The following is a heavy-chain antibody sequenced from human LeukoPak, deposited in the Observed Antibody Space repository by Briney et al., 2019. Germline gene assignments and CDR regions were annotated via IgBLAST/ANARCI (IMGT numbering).Heavy chain of an antibody. Sequence: SGGSLRLSCAASEFSFSSYWMSWVRQAPGKGLEWVANIKQDGSEKYYVDSVKGRFTISRDNAKNSLYLQMNSLRAEDTAVYYCARDCSGGTCYSQYYYGMDVWGQGTTVTVSS. CDR1: EFSFSSYW. V-gene: IGHV3-7*03. J-gene: IGHJ6*02. D-gene: IGHD2-15*01. CDR2: IKQDGSEK. CDR3: ARDCSGGTCYSQYYYGMDV.